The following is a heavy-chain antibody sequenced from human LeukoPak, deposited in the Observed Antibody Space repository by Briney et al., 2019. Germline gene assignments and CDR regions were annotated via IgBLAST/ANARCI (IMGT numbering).Heavy chain of an antibody. CDR1: GGSISSSSYY. V-gene: IGHV4-39*01. CDR2: IYYSGST. CDR3: ARLGVRYSTSSWWFDP. D-gene: IGHD6-6*01. Sequence: SETLSLTCTVSGGSISSSSYYWGWIRQPPGKGLEWIGSIYYSGSTYYNPSLKSRVTISVDTSRNQFSLKLSSVTAADTAVYYCARLGVRYSTSSWWFDPWGQGTLVTVSS. J-gene: IGHJ5*02.